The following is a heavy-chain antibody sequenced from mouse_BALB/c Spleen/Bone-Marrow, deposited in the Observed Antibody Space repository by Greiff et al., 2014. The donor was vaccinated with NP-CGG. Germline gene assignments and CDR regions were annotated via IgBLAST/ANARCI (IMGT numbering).Heavy chain of an antibody. J-gene: IGHJ2*01. CDR1: GYTFTSYW. CDR3: ARGATVVARYFDS. V-gene: IGHV1-7*01. D-gene: IGHD1-1*01. CDR2: INPSTGYT. Sequence: VQLQQSGAELAKPGASVMMSCKASGYTFTSYWTHWVKQRPGQALEWIGYINPSTGYTEFNQKFKDKATLTADKSSSTAYMHLSSLTSEDSAVYYCARGATVVARYFDSWGQGTTLTVSS.